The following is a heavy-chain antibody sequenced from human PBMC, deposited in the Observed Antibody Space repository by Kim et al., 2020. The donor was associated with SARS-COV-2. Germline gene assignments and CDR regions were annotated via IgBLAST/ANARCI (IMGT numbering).Heavy chain of an antibody. J-gene: IGHJ3*02. V-gene: IGHV4-31*03. CDR3: ARGRGYDYEADPLDI. D-gene: IGHD5-12*01. CDR2: IYHSGTT. Sequence: SETLSLTCTVSGGSVDSSDYYWSWIRQHPGKGLEWIGYIYHSGTTYSNPSLNSRVAISVDSSKNLFSLTLSSMTAADTAVYFCARGRGYDYEADPLDIWG. CDR1: GGSVDSSDYY.